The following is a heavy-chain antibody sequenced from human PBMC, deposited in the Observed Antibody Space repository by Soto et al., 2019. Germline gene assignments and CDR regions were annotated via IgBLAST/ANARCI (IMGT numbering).Heavy chain of an antibody. CDR3: ARDLRWELADYYYGMDV. CDR1: VDSVSSNSAA. D-gene: IGHD1-26*01. V-gene: IGHV6-1*01. J-gene: IGHJ6*02. CDR2: TYYRSKWYT. Sequence: SQTLSLTCAISVDSVSSNSAAWNWIRPSPSRGLEWLGRTYYRSKWYTDYAVSVKSRITINPDTSKNQFSLQLNSVTPEDTAVYYCARDLRWELADYYYGMDVWGQGTTVTVSS.